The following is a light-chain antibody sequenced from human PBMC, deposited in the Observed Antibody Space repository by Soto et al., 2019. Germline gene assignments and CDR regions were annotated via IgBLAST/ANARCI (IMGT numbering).Light chain of an antibody. Sequence: QSALTQPASVSGSPGQTITISCTGTSTDVGGYNYVSWYQHHPGKAPKLMISDVSNRPSGVSNRFSGSKSGNTASLTISGLQAEDEANYYCSSFRSPSTVVFGGGTQLTVL. CDR3: SSFRSPSTVV. V-gene: IGLV2-14*03. CDR2: DVS. J-gene: IGLJ2*01. CDR1: STDVGGYNY.